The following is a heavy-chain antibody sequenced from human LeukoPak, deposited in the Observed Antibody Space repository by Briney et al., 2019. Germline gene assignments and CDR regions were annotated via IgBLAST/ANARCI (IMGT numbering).Heavy chain of an antibody. J-gene: IGHJ3*02. D-gene: IGHD6-19*01. V-gene: IGHV1-2*02. Sequence: ASVKVSCKASGYTFTGYYMHWVRQAPGQGLEWMGWISPNSGGTNYAQKFQGRVTMTRDTSISTAYMELSRLRSDDTAVYYCARTGSGWAVAALEAFDIWGQGTMVTVSS. CDR1: GYTFTGYY. CDR3: ARTGSGWAVAALEAFDI. CDR2: ISPNSGGT.